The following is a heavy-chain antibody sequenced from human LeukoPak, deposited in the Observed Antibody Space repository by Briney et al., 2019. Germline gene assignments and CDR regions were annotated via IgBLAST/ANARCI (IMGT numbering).Heavy chain of an antibody. V-gene: IGHV3-33*01. CDR2: IWYDGSNK. CDR1: GFTFSSYG. J-gene: IGHJ4*02. D-gene: IGHD4-17*01. CDR3: ARGYTTVTFFDY. Sequence: PGGSLRLSCAASGFTFSSYGMHWVRQAPGKGLEWVAVIWYDGSNKYYADSVKGRFTISGDNSKNTLYLQMNSLRAEDTAVYYCARGYTTVTFFDYWGQGTLVTVSS.